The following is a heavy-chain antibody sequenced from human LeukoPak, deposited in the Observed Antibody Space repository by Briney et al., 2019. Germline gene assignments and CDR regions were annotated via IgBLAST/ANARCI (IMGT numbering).Heavy chain of an antibody. CDR3: ARSSIAAAVHFDY. CDR2: IYYSGST. J-gene: IGHJ4*02. V-gene: IGHV4-59*01. Sequence: SETLSLTCTVSGGSISSYYWSWIRQPPGKGLEWIGYIYYSGSTNYNPSLKSRVTISVDTSKNQFSLKLSSVTAADTAVYYCARSSIAAAVHFDYWGQGTLVTVSS. D-gene: IGHD6-13*01. CDR1: GGSISSYY.